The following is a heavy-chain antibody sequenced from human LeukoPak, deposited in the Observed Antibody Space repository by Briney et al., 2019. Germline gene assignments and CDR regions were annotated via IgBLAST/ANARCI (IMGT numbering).Heavy chain of an antibody. Sequence: GGSLRLSCAASGFTFSSYAMHWVRPAPGKGLEYVSAISSNGGSAYYANSVKGRLTISIDNPKSTLYLQMGSLRAEDMAVYYCARVYGDEGSFDHWGQGTLVPVSS. CDR3: ARVYGDEGSFDH. CDR1: GFTFSSYA. CDR2: ISSNGGSA. D-gene: IGHD4-17*01. J-gene: IGHJ4*02. V-gene: IGHV3-64*01.